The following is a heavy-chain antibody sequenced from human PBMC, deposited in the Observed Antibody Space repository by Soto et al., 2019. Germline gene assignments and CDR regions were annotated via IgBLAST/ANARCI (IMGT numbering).Heavy chain of an antibody. CDR3: AKAFGSTTVVTHPKEYFQH. V-gene: IGHV3-30*18. J-gene: IGHJ1*01. D-gene: IGHD4-17*01. CDR1: GFTFSSYG. Sequence: GGSLRLSCAASGFTFSSYGMHWVRQAPGKGLEWVAVISYDGSNKYYADSVKGRFTIYRDNSKNTLYLQMNSLRAEDTAVYYCAKAFGSTTVVTHPKEYFQHWGQGTLVTVSS. CDR2: ISYDGSNK.